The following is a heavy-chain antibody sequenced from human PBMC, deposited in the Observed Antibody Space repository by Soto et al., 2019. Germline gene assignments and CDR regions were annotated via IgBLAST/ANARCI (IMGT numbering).Heavy chain of an antibody. Sequence: GASVKVSCKASGGTFSSYAISWVRQAPGQGLEWMGGIIPIFATANYAQKFQGRVMITVDESTSTAYMELSSLRSEDTAVYYCARSVSFRYQLLKRGMDVWGQGTKVTVSS. CDR1: GGTFSSYA. D-gene: IGHD2-2*01. J-gene: IGHJ6*02. CDR2: IIPIFATA. V-gene: IGHV1-69*13. CDR3: ARSVSFRYQLLKRGMDV.